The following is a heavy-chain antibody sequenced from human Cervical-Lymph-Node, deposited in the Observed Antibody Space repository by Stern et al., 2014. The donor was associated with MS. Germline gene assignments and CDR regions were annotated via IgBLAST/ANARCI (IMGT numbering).Heavy chain of an antibody. Sequence: VQLVQSGGGLVPPGGSLRLSCAASGFTFSTYAFSWVRQAPGKGLEWVSSISDSGVYTYYADSVKGRFTISRDNSKSMLYLEMQSLRAEDTAVYHCAKDLGRGVVVVPLYGLDVWGQGTTVTVSS. V-gene: IGHV3-23*04. CDR3: AKDLGRGVVVVPLYGLDV. CDR2: ISDSGVYT. D-gene: IGHD2-2*01. J-gene: IGHJ6*02. CDR1: GFTFSTYA.